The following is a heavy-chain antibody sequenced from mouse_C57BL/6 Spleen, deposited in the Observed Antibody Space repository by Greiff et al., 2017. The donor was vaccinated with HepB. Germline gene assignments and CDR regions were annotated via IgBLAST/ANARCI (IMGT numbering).Heavy chain of an antibody. CDR2: IYPGDGDT. Sequence: QVQLQESGAELVKPGASVKISCKASGYAFSSYWMNWVKQRPGKGLEWIGQIYPGDGDTNYNGKFKGKATLTADKSSSTAYMQLSSLTSEDSAVYFCAGSSPYWYFDVWGTGTTVTVSS. V-gene: IGHV1-80*01. CDR1: GYAFSSYW. CDR3: AGSSPYWYFDV. D-gene: IGHD1-1*01. J-gene: IGHJ1*03.